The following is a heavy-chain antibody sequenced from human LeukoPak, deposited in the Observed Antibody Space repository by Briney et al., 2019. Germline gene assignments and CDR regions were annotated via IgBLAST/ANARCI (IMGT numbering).Heavy chain of an antibody. D-gene: IGHD6-19*01. V-gene: IGHV3-23*01. J-gene: IGHJ4*02. CDR3: AKDRAVAGATDFDY. Sequence: GGSLRLSCAASGFTFSSYAMSWVRQAPGKGLEWVSAISGSGGSTYYADSVKGRFTISRDNSKNTLYLQMNSLRAEGTAVYYCAKDRAVAGATDFDYWGQGTLVTVSS. CDR1: GFTFSSYA. CDR2: ISGSGGST.